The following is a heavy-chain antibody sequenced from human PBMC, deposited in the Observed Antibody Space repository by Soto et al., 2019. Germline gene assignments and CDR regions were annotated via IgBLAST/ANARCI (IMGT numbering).Heavy chain of an antibody. CDR1: GYSFTSYW. V-gene: IGHV5-51*01. CDR2: IYPGDSDT. CDR3: ARHRGPYNWNDADAFDI. Sequence: GESLKISCKGSGYSFTSYWIGWVRQMPGKGLEWMGIIYPGDSDTRYSPSFQGQVTISADKSISTAYLQWSSLKASDTAMYYCARHRGPYNWNDADAFDIWGQGTMVTVSS. J-gene: IGHJ3*02. D-gene: IGHD1-1*01.